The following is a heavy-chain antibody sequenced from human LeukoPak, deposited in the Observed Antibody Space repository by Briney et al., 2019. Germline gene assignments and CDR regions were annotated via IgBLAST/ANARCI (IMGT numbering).Heavy chain of an antibody. Sequence: GGSLRLSCAASGFTFSNYAMSWVRQAPGKGLEWVSTITSGDSTYYADSVKGRFTISRDNSKNTLYLQMNSLRAEDTAVYYCAKDHRAAAGRPDYWGQGTLVTVSS. V-gene: IGHV3-23*01. CDR1: GFTFSNYA. J-gene: IGHJ4*02. CDR3: AKDHRAAAGRPDY. CDR2: ITSGDST. D-gene: IGHD6-13*01.